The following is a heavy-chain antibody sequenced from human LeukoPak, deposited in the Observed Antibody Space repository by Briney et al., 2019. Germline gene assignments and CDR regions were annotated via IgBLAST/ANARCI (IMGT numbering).Heavy chain of an antibody. CDR1: RFTFSTYT. Sequence: GSLRLSCAASRFTFSTYTMNWVRQAPGKGLEWVSSISSSSSYIYYADSVKGRFTISRDNAKNSLYLQMNTLRAEDTAVYYCARDRTTVTTFDYWGQGTLVTVSS. J-gene: IGHJ4*02. CDR2: ISSSSSYI. V-gene: IGHV3-21*01. D-gene: IGHD4-17*01. CDR3: ARDRTTVTTFDY.